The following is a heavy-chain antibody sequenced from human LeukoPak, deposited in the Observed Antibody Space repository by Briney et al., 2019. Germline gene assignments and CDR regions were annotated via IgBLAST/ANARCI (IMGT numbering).Heavy chain of an antibody. J-gene: IGHJ4*02. CDR3: ARGMGNYVSFDY. Sequence: GGSLRPSGAASGFTFDDYGMSWVRQAPGKGLEWVSGINWNGGSTGYADSVKGRFTISRDNAKNSLYLQMNSLRAEDTALYYCARGMGNYVSFDYWGQGTLVTVSS. V-gene: IGHV3-20*04. D-gene: IGHD1-7*01. CDR2: INWNGGST. CDR1: GFTFDDYG.